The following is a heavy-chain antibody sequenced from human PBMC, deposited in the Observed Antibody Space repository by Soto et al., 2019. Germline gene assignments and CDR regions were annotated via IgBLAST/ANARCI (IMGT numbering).Heavy chain of an antibody. CDR1: GYFFTTYG. V-gene: IGHV1-18*04. D-gene: IGHD3-3*01. CDR2: ISPYNGNT. CDR3: ARDFGSDLSAPGAVFDY. Sequence: ASVKVSCKASGYFFTTYGISWVRQAPGQGLEWMGWISPYNGNTKYAQSFQGRVTMTTDTSTYTAYMELRSLRSDDPAVYYCARDFGSDLSAPGAVFDYWGQGTVVTVSA. J-gene: IGHJ4*02.